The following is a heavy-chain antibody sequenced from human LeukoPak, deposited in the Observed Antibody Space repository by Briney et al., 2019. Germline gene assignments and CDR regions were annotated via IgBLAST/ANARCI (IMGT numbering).Heavy chain of an antibody. CDR1: GGPINNYY. CDR2: IYYSGST. V-gene: IGHV4-59*08. J-gene: IGHJ4*01. CDR3: ARLYSGAGTLLVPFDY. Sequence: PSETQALMRTVSGGPINNYYRSWIRQPPGKGLEWIGYIYYSGSTNYSPSLKSRVTISVDTSKNQFSLKLSSVTAADTAVYYCARLYSGAGTLLVPFDYWDEERLVTVSS. D-gene: IGHD3-10*01.